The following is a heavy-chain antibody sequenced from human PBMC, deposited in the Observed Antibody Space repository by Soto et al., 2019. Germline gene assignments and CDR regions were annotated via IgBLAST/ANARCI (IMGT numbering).Heavy chain of an antibody. J-gene: IGHJ4*02. Sequence: QIQLQESGPGLVKPSETLSVTCTVSGDSVSGGSYYWNWIRQPPGKGLEWIGHIYYSGSTKYNPSLKRRITISVDTSKNQFSLKLTSVTAADTAVYYCARSVSFGEGDSWGQGTLVIVSS. CDR3: ARSVSFGEGDS. D-gene: IGHD3-10*01. CDR2: IYYSGST. CDR1: GDSVSGGSYY. V-gene: IGHV4-61*01.